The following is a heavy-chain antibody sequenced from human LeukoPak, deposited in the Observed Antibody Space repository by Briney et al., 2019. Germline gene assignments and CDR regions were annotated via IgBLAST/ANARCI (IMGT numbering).Heavy chain of an antibody. CDR3: ASAARRHGLIAVAGDWFDP. V-gene: IGHV1-2*02. CDR2: INPNSGGT. D-gene: IGHD6-19*01. CDR1: GYTFTGYY. J-gene: IGHJ5*02. Sequence: ASVKVSCKASGYTFTGYYMHWVRQAPGQGLEWMGWINPNSGGTNYAQKFQGRVTMTRDTSISTAYMELSRLRSDDTAVYYCASAARRHGLIAVAGDWFDPWGQGTLVTVSS.